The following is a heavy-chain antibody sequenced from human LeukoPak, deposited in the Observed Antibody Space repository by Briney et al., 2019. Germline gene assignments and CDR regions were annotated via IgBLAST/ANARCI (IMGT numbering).Heavy chain of an antibody. CDR2: IYYSGSS. J-gene: IGHJ4*02. CDR3: ARLYGYGYGRLDS. CDR1: GGSISSRSYY. V-gene: IGHV4-39*01. Sequence: SETLSLTCTVSGGSISSRSYYWGWIRQPPGKGLEWIASIYYSGSSYYNPSLKSRVTISLDTSKNQFSLKLGSVTAADTAVYYCARLYGYGYGRLDSWGQGTLVTVSS. D-gene: IGHD5-18*01.